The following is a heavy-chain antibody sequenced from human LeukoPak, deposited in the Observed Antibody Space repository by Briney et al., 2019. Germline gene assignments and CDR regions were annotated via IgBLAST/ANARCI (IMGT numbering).Heavy chain of an antibody. Sequence: GGSLRLSCAASGFTFSGYWMSWVRQTTGKGLEWLATIKSDGSEIYYLDSVKGRFTISRDNAKNSLYLQMNSLRADDSAVYYCARYCTFRTCSATQFDAWGQGTLVTVSS. J-gene: IGHJ5*02. V-gene: IGHV3-7*01. CDR2: IKSDGSEI. D-gene: IGHD2-8*01. CDR1: GFTFSGYW. CDR3: ARYCTFRTCSATQFDA.